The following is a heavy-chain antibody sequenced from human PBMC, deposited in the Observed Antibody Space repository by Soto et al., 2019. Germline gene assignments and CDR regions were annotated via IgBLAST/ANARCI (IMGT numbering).Heavy chain of an antibody. V-gene: IGHV1-46*01. Sequence: QVPLVQSGAEVKKPGASVKVSCKASGYTFTNYYIHWVRQAPGQGLEWLGIIRPSGGRTEYAQRVQGRVTMTRDTATSTVYMELTSLTSEDTAVYYCAREPNESYYFDYWGQGTLVTVSS. CDR3: AREPNESYYFDY. CDR1: GYTFTNYY. D-gene: IGHD5-18*01. J-gene: IGHJ4*02. CDR2: IRPSGGRT.